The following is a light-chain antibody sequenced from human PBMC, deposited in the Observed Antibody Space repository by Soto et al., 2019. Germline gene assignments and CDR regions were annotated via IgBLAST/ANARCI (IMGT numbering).Light chain of an antibody. Sequence: QSALTQPASVSGSPGQSITISCTGTSSDVGGSNYVSWYQQHPGKAPKLMIYDVSNRPSGVSNRFSGSKSDNTASLTISGLQAEDEADYYCGSYTSSSTLYVFGTGTKLTVL. CDR1: SSDVGGSNY. CDR3: GSYTSSSTLYV. V-gene: IGLV2-14*01. CDR2: DVS. J-gene: IGLJ1*01.